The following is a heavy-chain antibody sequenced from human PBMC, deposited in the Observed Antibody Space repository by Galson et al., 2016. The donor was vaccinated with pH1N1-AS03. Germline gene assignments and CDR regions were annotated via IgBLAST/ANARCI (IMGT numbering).Heavy chain of an antibody. CDR1: GFIFSKFQ. D-gene: IGHD3-10*01. J-gene: IGHJ4*02. CDR2: YGGSDEKT. Sequence: SLRLSCAASGFIFSKFQMSWVRQAPGKGLEWVSTYGGSDEKTYYADSVKGRFTISKDSSKNTLYLQMNTLGAEDTALYYCTTVAGTYYNGAYWGQGSLVTVSS. V-gene: IGHV3-23*01. CDR3: TTVAGTYYNGAY.